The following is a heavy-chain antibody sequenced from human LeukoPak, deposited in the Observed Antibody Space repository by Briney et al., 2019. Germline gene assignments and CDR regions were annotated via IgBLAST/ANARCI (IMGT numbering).Heavy chain of an antibody. Sequence: GPVKVSCKASGYTFTNFGISWVRQAPGQGLEWMGWISGHTGNTNYAPRFRDRVTMTIDRSTNTAYMELRSLTFDDTAVIYCARDLLTVTHDYWGQGTLVTVSS. CDR1: GYTFTNFG. CDR2: ISGHTGNT. D-gene: IGHD4-17*01. CDR3: ARDLLTVTHDY. J-gene: IGHJ4*02. V-gene: IGHV1-18*01.